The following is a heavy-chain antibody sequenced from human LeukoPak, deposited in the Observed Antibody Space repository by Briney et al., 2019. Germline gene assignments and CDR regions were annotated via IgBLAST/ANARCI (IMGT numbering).Heavy chain of an antibody. CDR2: IYYSGST. V-gene: IGHV4-39*01. CDR1: GGSISSSSYY. D-gene: IGHD6-13*01. CDR3: AGIAAAGTGDYYYYYYMDV. Sequence: PSETLSLTFTVSGGSISSSSYYWGWIRQPPGKGLEWIGSIYYSGSTYYNPSLKSRVTISVDTSKNQFSLKLSSVTAADTAVYYCAGIAAAGTGDYYYYYYMDVWGKGTTVTVSS. J-gene: IGHJ6*03.